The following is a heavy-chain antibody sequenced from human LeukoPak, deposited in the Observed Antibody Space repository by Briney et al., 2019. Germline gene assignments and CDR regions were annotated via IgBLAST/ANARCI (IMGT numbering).Heavy chain of an antibody. V-gene: IGHV1-24*01. CDR1: GYTLTELS. D-gene: IGHD4-11*01. Sequence: ASVKVSCTVSGYTLTELSMHWVRQAPGKGLEWMGGFDPEDGETIYAQKFQGRVTMTEDTSTDTAYMELNSLRSEDTAVYYCATVDYPKYYFDYWGQGTLVTVSS. CDR3: ATVDYPKYYFDY. CDR2: FDPEDGET. J-gene: IGHJ4*02.